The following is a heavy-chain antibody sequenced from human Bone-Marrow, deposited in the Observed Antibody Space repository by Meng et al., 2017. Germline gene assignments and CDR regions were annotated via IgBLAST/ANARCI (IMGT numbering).Heavy chain of an antibody. D-gene: IGHD2-15*01. V-gene: IGHV1-69*13. CDR3: ARVWVNGGSYLLDY. J-gene: IGHJ4*02. CDR1: GGTFISYA. CDR2: IIPIFGTA. Sequence: SVKVSCKASGGTFISYAISWVRQAPGQGLEWMGGIIPIFGTANYAQKFQGRVTITADESTSTAYMELSSLRSEDTAVYYCARVWVNGGSYLLDYWGQGTLVTVSS.